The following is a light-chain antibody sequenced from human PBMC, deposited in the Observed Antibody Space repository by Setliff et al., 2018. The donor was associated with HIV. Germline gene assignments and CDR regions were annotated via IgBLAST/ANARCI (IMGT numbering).Light chain of an antibody. CDR1: SSDVGTYDY. Sequence: QSALTQPPSVSGSPGQSVTISCTGTSSDVGTYDYVSWYQQHPGKAPKLMIYDVSQRPSGVPDRFSGSKSGNTAPLTISGLQAVDEADYCCCAYAGSYTSLYVFGTGTKVTVL. CDR3: CAYAGSYTSLYV. V-gene: IGLV2-11*01. CDR2: DVS. J-gene: IGLJ1*01.